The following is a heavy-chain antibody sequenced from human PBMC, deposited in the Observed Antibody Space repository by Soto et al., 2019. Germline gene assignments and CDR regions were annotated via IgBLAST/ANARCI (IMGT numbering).Heavy chain of an antibody. CDR1: GFTFSIYG. Sequence: QVQLVESGGGVVQPGRSLRLSCAASGFTFSIYGMHWVRQAPGKGLEWVALMSYDGRSKYYADSVKGRFTISRDNSRNTLFLQMNILRGEDTAVYYCAKSHASSWYVFDYWGQGTLVTVSS. CDR2: MSYDGRSK. CDR3: AKSHASSWYVFDY. V-gene: IGHV3-30*18. D-gene: IGHD6-13*01. J-gene: IGHJ4*02.